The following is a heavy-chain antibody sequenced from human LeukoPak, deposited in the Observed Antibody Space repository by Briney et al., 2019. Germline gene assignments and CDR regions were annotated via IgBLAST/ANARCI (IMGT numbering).Heavy chain of an antibody. CDR3: ARGRIAALYYFDY. Sequence: SETLSLTCTVSGYSISSGYYWGWIRQPPGKGLEWIGSIYHSGSTYYNPSLKSRVTISVDTSKNQFSLKLSSVTAADTAVYYCARGRIAALYYFDYWGQGTLVTVSS. V-gene: IGHV4-38-2*02. J-gene: IGHJ4*02. CDR2: IYHSGST. D-gene: IGHD6-6*01. CDR1: GYSISSGYY.